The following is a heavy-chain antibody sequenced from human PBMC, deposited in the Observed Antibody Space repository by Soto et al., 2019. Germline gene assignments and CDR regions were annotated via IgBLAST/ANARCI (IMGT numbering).Heavy chain of an antibody. V-gene: IGHV1-8*01. CDR3: ATGRVLEVLRVYAPLYYGMDV. CDR1: GYTFTSYD. J-gene: IGHJ6*02. D-gene: IGHD2-8*01. Sequence: ASVKVSCKASGYTFTSYDINWVRQATGQGLEWMGWMNPNSGNTGYAQKFQGRVTMTRNTSISTAYMELSSLRSEDTAVYYCATGRVLEVLRVYAPLYYGMDVWGQGTTVTVSS. CDR2: MNPNSGNT.